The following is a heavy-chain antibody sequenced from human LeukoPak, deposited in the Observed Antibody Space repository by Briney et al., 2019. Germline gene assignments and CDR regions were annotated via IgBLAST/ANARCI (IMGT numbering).Heavy chain of an antibody. CDR2: INPRGGST. CDR3: ARRDCVGDCYSNWFDP. V-gene: IGHV1-46*01. CDR1: GYTFTNYF. D-gene: IGHD2-21*02. J-gene: IGHJ5*02. Sequence: ASVKVSCKASGYTFTNYFMHWVRQAPGQGLEWMGIINPRGGSTGYAQKFQGRITMTTDMSTRTVYMELSSLQSEDTAVYYCARRDCVGDCYSNWFDPWGQGTLVTVSS.